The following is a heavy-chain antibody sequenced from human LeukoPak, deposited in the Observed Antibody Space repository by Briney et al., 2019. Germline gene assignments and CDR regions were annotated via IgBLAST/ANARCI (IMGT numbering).Heavy chain of an antibody. CDR1: GGSFSGYY. CDR3: ARQMQYYDSSGYYNFDY. D-gene: IGHD3-22*01. V-gene: IGHV4-34*01. J-gene: IGHJ4*02. CDR2: INHSGST. Sequence: SDTLSLTCAVYGGSFSGYYWSWIRQPPGKGLEWIGEINHSGSTNYNPSLKSRVTISVDTSKNQFSLKLSSVTAADTAVYYCARQMQYYDSSGYYNFDYWGQGTLVTVSS.